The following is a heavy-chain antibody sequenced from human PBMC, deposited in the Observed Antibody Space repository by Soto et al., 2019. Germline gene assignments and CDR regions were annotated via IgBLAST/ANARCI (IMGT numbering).Heavy chain of an antibody. CDR3: ARDRGCRGGSCYPKGVWFDP. Sequence: SETLSLTCTVSGGSISSYYWSWIRQPPGKGLEWIGYIYYSGSTNYNPSLKSRVTISVETSKNQFSLKLSSVTAADTAVYYCARDRGCRGGSCYPKGVWFDPWGQGTLVTVCS. J-gene: IGHJ5*02. CDR2: IYYSGST. D-gene: IGHD2-15*01. V-gene: IGHV4-59*01. CDR1: GGSISSYY.